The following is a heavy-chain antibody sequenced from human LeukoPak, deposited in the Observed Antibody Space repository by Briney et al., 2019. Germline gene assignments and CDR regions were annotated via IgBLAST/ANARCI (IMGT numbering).Heavy chain of an antibody. CDR3: AKASPYFDSSGTPGELGAFDI. CDR1: GFTFSSYA. J-gene: IGHJ3*02. V-gene: IGHV3-23*01. Sequence: GGSLRLSCAASGFTFSSYAMNWVRQAPGKGLEWVSGISATGGTAFFADSVRGRFTISRDNSKNTLYLQMNSLRAEDTAIYYCAKASPYFDSSGTPGELGAFDIWGQGTMVTVSS. D-gene: IGHD3-22*01. CDR2: ISATGGTA.